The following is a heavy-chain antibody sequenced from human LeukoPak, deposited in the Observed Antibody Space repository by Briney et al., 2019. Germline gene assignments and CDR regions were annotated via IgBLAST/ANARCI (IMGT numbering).Heavy chain of an antibody. J-gene: IGHJ3*02. CDR2: ISNNGGYT. CDR1: GFTFSSSA. CDR3: AKGVRRSGSYSAFDI. D-gene: IGHD1-26*01. V-gene: IGHV3-23*01. Sequence: PGGSLRLSCAASGFTFSSSAMSWVRQAPGKGLEWVSAISNNGGYTYYADSVQGRFTISRDNSKSTLCLQMNSLRAEDTAVYYCAKGVRRSGSYSAFDIWGQGTMVTVSS.